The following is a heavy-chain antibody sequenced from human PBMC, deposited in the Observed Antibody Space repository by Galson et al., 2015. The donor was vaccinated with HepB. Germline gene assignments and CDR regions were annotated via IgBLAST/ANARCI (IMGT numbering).Heavy chain of an antibody. V-gene: IGHV3-23*01. CDR3: AKDSTTIIMARGVIIILDY. CDR2: ISGSGGST. CDR1: GFTFSSYA. J-gene: IGHJ4*02. Sequence: SLRLSCAASGFTFSSYAMRWVRQAPGKGLEWVSAISGSGGSTYYADSVKGRFTISRDNSKNTLYLQMNSLRAEDTAVYYCAKDSTTIIMARGVIIILDYWGQGTLVTVSS. D-gene: IGHD3-10*01.